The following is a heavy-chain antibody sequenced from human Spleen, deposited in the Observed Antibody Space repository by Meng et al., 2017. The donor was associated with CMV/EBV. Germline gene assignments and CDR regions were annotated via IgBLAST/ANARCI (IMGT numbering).Heavy chain of an antibody. D-gene: IGHD3-3*02. J-gene: IGHJ5*02. CDR3: AREMAFLEFNGFDP. CDR1: GFIFRSYT. V-gene: IGHV3-21*06. Sequence: GESLKISCAASGFIFRSYTIVWVRQAPGKGLEWVSFISSSSTYKQYADSVKGRFTISRDDARSTVYLQMNGLRAEDTAIYYCAREMAFLEFNGFDPWGQGTLVTVSS. CDR2: ISSSSTYK.